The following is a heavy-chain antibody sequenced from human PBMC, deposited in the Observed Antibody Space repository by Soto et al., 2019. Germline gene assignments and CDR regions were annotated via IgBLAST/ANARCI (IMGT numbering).Heavy chain of an antibody. CDR1: GGSISSYY. CDR2: IYTSGST. D-gene: IGHD1-1*01. CDR3: VRSGDNYNLLDY. J-gene: IGHJ4*02. V-gene: IGHV4-4*07. Sequence: SETLCLTCTVSGGSISSYYWTWIRQPAGEGLEWIGRIYTSGSTNYNPSLKSRVTISVDTSKNQFSLKLSTVTAADTAVYYCVRSGDNYNLLDYWGQGTPVTVSS.